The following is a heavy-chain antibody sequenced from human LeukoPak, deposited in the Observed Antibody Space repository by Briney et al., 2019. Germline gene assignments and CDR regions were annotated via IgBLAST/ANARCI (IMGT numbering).Heavy chain of an antibody. V-gene: IGHV3-48*03. CDR1: GFTFSSYE. D-gene: IGHD2-2*01. J-gene: IGHJ6*04. Sequence: GGSLRLSCAASGFTFSSYEMNWVRQAPGKGLEWVSYISSSGSTIYYADPVKGRFTISRDNAKNSLYLQMNSLRAEDTAVYYCAREDCSSTSCYAGWYYGMDVWGKGTTVTVSS. CDR2: ISSSGSTI. CDR3: AREDCSSTSCYAGWYYGMDV.